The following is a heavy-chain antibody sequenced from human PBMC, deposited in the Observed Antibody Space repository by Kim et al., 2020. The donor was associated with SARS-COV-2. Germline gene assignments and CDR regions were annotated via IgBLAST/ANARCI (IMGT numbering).Heavy chain of an antibody. V-gene: IGHV3-30-3*01. CDR1: GFTFSSYA. CDR2: ISYDGSNK. Sequence: GGSLRLSCAASGFTFSSYAMHWVRQAPGKGLEWVAVISYDGSNKYYADSVKGRFTISRDNSKNTLYLQMNSLRAEDTAVYYCARPSGDFWSGYEYPDYWGQGTLVTVSS. CDR3: ARPSGDFWSGYEYPDY. D-gene: IGHD3-3*01. J-gene: IGHJ4*02.